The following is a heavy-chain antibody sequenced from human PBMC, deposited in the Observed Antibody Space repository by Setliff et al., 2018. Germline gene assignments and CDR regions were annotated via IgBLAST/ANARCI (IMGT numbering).Heavy chain of an antibody. J-gene: IGHJ4*02. V-gene: IGHV3-23*01. CDR1: GFTFSNYA. D-gene: IGHD2-8*02. Sequence: PGGSLRLSCATSGFTFSNYAMGWVRQAPGKGLEWVSVITSSGRDTYYTDSVKGRFTISRDNSDNTLYLQMNSLRDADTAIYYCVKGTLPDCTGPTCYPLDHWGQGTQVTVSS. CDR2: ITSSGRDT. CDR3: VKGTLPDCTGPTCYPLDH.